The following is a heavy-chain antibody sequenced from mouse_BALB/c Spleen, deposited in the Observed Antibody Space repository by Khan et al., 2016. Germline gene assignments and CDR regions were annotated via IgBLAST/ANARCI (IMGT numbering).Heavy chain of an antibody. CDR3: ARYGSSPYYAMDY. J-gene: IGHJ4*01. D-gene: IGHD1-1*01. Sequence: VQLQESGAELMKPGASVKISCKATGYTFSSYWIEWVKQRPGHGLEWIGEILPGSGSTNYNEKFKGKATFTADTSSNTAYMQLSSLTSEDSAVYYCARYGSSPYYAMDYWGQGTSVTVSS. CDR1: GYTFSSYW. V-gene: IGHV1-9*01. CDR2: ILPGSGST.